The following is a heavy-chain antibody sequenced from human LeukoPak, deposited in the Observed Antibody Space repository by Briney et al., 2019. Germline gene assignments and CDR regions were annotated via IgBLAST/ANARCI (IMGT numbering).Heavy chain of an antibody. Sequence: ASVKVSCKVSGYTLTELSMQWVRPAAGKGLEWMGGFDPEDCETIYAQKFQGRVTMTEDTSPDTAYMDLAGLSSEDTAVYYCARGVPLGCCTYGVCYPPYYFDYWGQGTLVTASS. CDR2: FDPEDCET. V-gene: IGHV1-24*01. D-gene: IGHD2-8*01. CDR3: ARGVPLGCCTYGVCYPPYYFDY. J-gene: IGHJ4*02. CDR1: GYTLTELS.